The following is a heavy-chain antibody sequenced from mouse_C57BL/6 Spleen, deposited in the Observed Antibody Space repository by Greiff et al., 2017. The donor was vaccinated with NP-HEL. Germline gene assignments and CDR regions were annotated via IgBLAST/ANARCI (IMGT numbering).Heavy chain of an antibody. CDR2: ISNGGGST. J-gene: IGHJ3*01. CDR1: GFTFSDYY. CDR3: ARHENYDWFAY. Sequence: ESGGGLVQPGGSLKLSCAASGFTFSDYYMYWVRQTPEKRLEWVAYISNGGGSTYYPDTVTGRFTISRDNAKNTLYLQMSRLKSEDTAMYYCARHENYDWFAYWGQGTLVTVSA. D-gene: IGHD2-4*01. V-gene: IGHV5-12*01.